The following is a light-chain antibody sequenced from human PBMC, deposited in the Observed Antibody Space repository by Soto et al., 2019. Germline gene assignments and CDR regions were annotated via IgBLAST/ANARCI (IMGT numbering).Light chain of an antibody. CDR1: NSDVGSYDF. Sequence: QSALTQPASIYRSPGQSITISCTGSNSDVGSYDFVDWYQQLPGRSPRLIIYGVTNRPSGVSARVSGSKSVNTASLTISGLQDDDEADDCCIAYRDRDTLVAVGGGTKLAVL. CDR2: GVT. CDR3: IAYRDRDTLVA. J-gene: IGLJ2*01. V-gene: IGLV2-14*03.